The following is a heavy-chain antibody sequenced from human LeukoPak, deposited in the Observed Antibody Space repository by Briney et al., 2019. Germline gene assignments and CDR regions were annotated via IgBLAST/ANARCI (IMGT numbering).Heavy chain of an antibody. V-gene: IGHV6-1*01. D-gene: IGHD3-22*01. J-gene: IGHJ4*02. CDR3: ARGSYDSSGYYIGDDDY. CDR1: GDSVSSNSAA. Sequence: SQTLSLTCAISGDSVSSNSAAWNWIRQSPSRGLEWLGRTYYRSKWYNDYAVSVKSRITINPDTSKNQFSLQLNSVTPGDTAVYYCARGSYDSSGYYIGDDDYWGQGTLVTVSS. CDR2: TYYRSKWYN.